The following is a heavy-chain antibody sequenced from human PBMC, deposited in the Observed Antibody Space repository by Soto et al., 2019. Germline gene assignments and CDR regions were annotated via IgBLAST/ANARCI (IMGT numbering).Heavy chain of an antibody. D-gene: IGHD1-1*01. CDR2: ISGSGNSI. V-gene: IGHV3-21*01. CDR1: GFTFSSYS. CDR3: ARDVTLVRGHDAFDI. J-gene: IGHJ3*02. Sequence: GGSLRLSCAASGFTFSSYSMNWVRQAPGKGLEWVSSISGSGNSIYSADSVKGRFTFSRDNAKNSLYLQMNSLRAEDTALYYCARDVTLVRGHDAFDIWGQGTMVTVSS.